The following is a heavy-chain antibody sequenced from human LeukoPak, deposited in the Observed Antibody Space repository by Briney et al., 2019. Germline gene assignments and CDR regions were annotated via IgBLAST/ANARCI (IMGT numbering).Heavy chain of an antibody. CDR3: AKRGVVIRVILVGFHKEAYYFDS. J-gene: IGHJ4*02. CDR2: TSGSGGGT. V-gene: IGHV3-23*01. Sequence: GGSLRLSCAVSGITLSNYAMSWVRQSPGKGLEWVAGTSGSGGGTHYAVSVKGRFTISRDNPKNTLYLQMNNLRAGDTAVYFCAKRGVVIRVILVGFHKEAYYFDSWGQGALVTVSS. CDR1: GITLSNYA. D-gene: IGHD3-22*01.